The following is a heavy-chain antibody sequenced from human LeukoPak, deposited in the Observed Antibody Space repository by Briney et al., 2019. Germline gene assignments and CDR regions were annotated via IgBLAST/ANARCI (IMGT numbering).Heavy chain of an antibody. CDR2: INPNSGGT. J-gene: IGHJ4*02. CDR3: ARVGSSWYPPIGDY. Sequence: GASVKVSCKASGYTFTGYYMHWVRQAPGQGLEWMGWINPNSGGTNYAQKFQGRVTMTRDTSISTAYMELSRLRSDDTAVYYCARVGSSWYPPIGDYWGQGTLVTVSS. D-gene: IGHD6-13*01. V-gene: IGHV1-2*02. CDR1: GYTFTGYY.